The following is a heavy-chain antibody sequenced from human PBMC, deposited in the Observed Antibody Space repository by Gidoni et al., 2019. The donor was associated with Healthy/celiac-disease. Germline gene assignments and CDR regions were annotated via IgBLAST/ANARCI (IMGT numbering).Heavy chain of an antibody. CDR2: IKAGNGNT. J-gene: IGHJ4*02. Sequence: QVQLVQSGAEVKKPGASVKVSCKACGYTFPSDAMHWVRQAPGQRREWMGRIKAGNGNTTYSQKFQGRVTITRDTVASTAYIELISLRSEDTAVDYCARVGRRAAAGYFDYWGQGTLVTVSS. D-gene: IGHD6-13*01. CDR3: ARVGRRAAAGYFDY. CDR1: GYTFPSDA. V-gene: IGHV1-3*01.